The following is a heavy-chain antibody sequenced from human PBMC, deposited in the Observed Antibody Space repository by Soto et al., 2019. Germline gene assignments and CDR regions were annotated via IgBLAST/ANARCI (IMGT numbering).Heavy chain of an antibody. CDR3: ARQGIEYSSSCMEY. V-gene: IGHV5-51*01. D-gene: IGHD6-6*01. Sequence: GESLKISCKGSGYSFTSYWFGWARQMPGKGLVWMGIIYPGDSDTRYSPSFQGQVTISAAKSISTAYLRCTRVKASDTAMYYCARQGIEYSSSCMEYWGQGTLVTVSS. J-gene: IGHJ4*02. CDR1: GYSFTSYW. CDR2: IYPGDSDT.